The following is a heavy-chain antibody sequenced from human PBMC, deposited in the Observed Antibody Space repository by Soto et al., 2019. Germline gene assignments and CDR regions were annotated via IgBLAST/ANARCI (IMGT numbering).Heavy chain of an antibody. D-gene: IGHD4-17*01. CDR1: GFSFRTYA. Sequence: EVQLLESGGGLRQPGGSLRLSCAASGFSFRTYAMGWVRQAPGKGLEWVSVMSNTGDETYYADSVKGRFTISRDNFQNTLYLQMNSLRAEDTAVYYCARVIYGADLDYWGQGTLVTVSS. CDR3: ARVIYGADLDY. V-gene: IGHV3-23*01. J-gene: IGHJ4*02. CDR2: MSNTGDET.